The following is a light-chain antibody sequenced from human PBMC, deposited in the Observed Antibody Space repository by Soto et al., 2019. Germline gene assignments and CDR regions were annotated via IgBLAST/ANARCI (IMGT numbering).Light chain of an antibody. CDR1: QSITRN. V-gene: IGKV3-15*01. Sequence: EIVMTQSPATLSVSPGETTRLSCRASQSITRNLAWYQQSPGQAPRLLIYGASTRATGIPARFSGSGSGTEFTLTINSLQSEDFAVYYCQQYNNWPMWTFGQGTKVDIK. J-gene: IGKJ1*01. CDR3: QQYNNWPMWT. CDR2: GAS.